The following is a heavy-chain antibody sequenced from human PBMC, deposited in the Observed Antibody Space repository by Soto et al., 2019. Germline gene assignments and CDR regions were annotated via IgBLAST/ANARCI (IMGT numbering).Heavy chain of an antibody. J-gene: IGHJ4*02. CDR2: ISSSGSTI. CDR3: SRDGLWLRY. CDR1: GFTFSSYE. D-gene: IGHD5-18*01. Sequence: EVQLVESGGGLVQPGGSLRLSCAASGFTFSSYEMNWVRQAPGKGLEWVSYISSSGSTIYYADSVKGRFTISRDNAKHSLYLQMNVLSAEDTAVYYCSRDGLWLRYWGQGTLVTVSS. V-gene: IGHV3-48*03.